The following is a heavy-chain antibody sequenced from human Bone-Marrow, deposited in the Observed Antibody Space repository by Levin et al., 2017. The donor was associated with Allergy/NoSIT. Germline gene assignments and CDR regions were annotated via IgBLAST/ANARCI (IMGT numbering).Heavy chain of an antibody. CDR3: ARIDFWSGAHYYYGMDV. J-gene: IGHJ6*02. D-gene: IGHD3-3*01. Sequence: ASVKVSCKASGYTFTSYDINWVRQATGQGLEWMGWMNPNSGNTGYAQKFQGRVTMTRNTSISTAYMELSSLRSEDTAVYYCARIDFWSGAHYYYGMDVWGQGTTVTVSS. CDR2: MNPNSGNT. V-gene: IGHV1-8*01. CDR1: GYTFTSYD.